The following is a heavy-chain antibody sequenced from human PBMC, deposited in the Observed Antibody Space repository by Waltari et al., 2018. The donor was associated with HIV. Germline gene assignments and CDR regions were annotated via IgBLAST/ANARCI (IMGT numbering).Heavy chain of an antibody. CDR3: ARESGPGVVVVVAATGWFDP. J-gene: IGHJ5*02. D-gene: IGHD2-15*01. Sequence: QVQLQQWGAGLLKPSETLSLTCAAYGGSFSGYSWSWIRQPPRKGPEWIGEINHSGSTNYNPSLKSRVTISVDTSKNQFSLKLSSVTAADTAVYYCARESGPGVVVVVAATGWFDPWGQGTLVTVSS. V-gene: IGHV4-34*01. CDR2: INHSGST. CDR1: GGSFSGYS.